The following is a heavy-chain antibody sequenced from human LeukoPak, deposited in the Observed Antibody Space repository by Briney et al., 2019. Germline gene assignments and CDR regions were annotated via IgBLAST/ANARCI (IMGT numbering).Heavy chain of an antibody. Sequence: GESLKISCKGSGYRFTSYWIGWVRQMPGKGLEWMGIIYPGDSDTRYSPSFQGQVTISADKSISTAYLQWSSLKASDTAMYYCAASSSDYDSSGYSNWFDPWGQGTLVTVSS. CDR3: AASSSDYDSSGYSNWFDP. V-gene: IGHV5-51*01. CDR2: IYPGDSDT. CDR1: GYRFTSYW. J-gene: IGHJ5*02. D-gene: IGHD3-22*01.